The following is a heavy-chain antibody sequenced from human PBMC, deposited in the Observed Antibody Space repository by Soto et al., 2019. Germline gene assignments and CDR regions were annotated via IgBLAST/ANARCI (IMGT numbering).Heavy chain of an antibody. V-gene: IGHV3-33*01. CDR3: ARDSSSGEGFDF. Sequence: QVQLVESGGGVVQPGRSLRLSCAASGFTFSSYGMHWVRQAPGKGLEWMAVIWYDGNSKDYGDSVTGRFTVSRDNSKNTLYLQMDSLRAEETAVYYCARDSSSGEGFDFWGQGTLVTVSS. D-gene: IGHD7-27*01. CDR2: IWYDGNSK. J-gene: IGHJ4*02. CDR1: GFTFSSYG.